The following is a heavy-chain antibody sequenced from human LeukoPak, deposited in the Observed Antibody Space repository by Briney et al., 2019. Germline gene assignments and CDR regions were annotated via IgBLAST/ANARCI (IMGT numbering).Heavy chain of an antibody. CDR3: ARDKYYDFWSGYYDY. V-gene: IGHV2-5*01. J-gene: IGHJ4*02. CDR1: GFSLSTSGVG. CDR2: IYWNDDK. D-gene: IGHD3-3*01. Sequence: SGPTLVKPTQTLTLTCTFSGFSLSTSGVGVGWIRQPPGKALEWLALIYWNDDKRYSPSLKSRLTITKDTSKNQVVLTMTNMDPVDTATYYCARDKYYDFWSGYYDYWGQGTLATVSS.